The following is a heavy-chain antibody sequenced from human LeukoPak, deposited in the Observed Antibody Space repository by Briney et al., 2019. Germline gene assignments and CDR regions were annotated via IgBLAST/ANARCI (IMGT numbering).Heavy chain of an antibody. CDR2: IYYSGST. Sequence: SETLSLTCTVSGGSISSYYWSWIRQPAGKGLEWIGYIYYSGSTNYNPSLKSRVTISVDTSKNQFSLKLSSVTAADTAVYYCARDRGVLLDGWFDPWGQGTLVTVSS. V-gene: IGHV4-59*01. CDR1: GGSISSYY. CDR3: ARDRGVLLDGWFDP. J-gene: IGHJ5*02. D-gene: IGHD3-10*01.